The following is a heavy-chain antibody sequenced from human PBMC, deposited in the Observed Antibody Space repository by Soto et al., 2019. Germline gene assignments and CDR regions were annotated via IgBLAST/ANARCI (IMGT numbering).Heavy chain of an antibody. Sequence: QDQLVQSGDEVKKPGASVKVSCKASGYIFVNYGIAWVRQAPGQGLEWMGWISPYTGNTHSATKVQGRLTMTTDTSTSTAYMELGSLTSDDTAVYYCVMVDNYVTPTPQDVWGQGTTVTVSS. CDR2: ISPYTGNT. D-gene: IGHD3-16*01. CDR3: VMVDNYVTPTPQDV. J-gene: IGHJ6*02. V-gene: IGHV1-18*01. CDR1: GYIFVNYG.